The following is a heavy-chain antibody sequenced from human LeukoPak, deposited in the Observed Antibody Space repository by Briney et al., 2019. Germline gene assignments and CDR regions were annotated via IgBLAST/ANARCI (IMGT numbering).Heavy chain of an antibody. V-gene: IGHV3-30*02. Sequence: GGSLRLSCAASGFTFSSYGMHWVRQAPGKGLEWVAVIRYDGSNKYYADSVKGRFTISRDNSKNTLYLQMNSLRAEDTALYYCAKDRQYDFWSGYADYWGQGTLVTVSS. J-gene: IGHJ4*02. CDR3: AKDRQYDFWSGYADY. CDR1: GFTFSSYG. D-gene: IGHD3-3*01. CDR2: IRYDGSNK.